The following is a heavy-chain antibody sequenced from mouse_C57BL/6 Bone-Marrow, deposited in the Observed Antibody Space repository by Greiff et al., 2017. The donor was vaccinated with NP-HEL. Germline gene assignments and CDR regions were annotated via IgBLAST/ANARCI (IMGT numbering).Heavy chain of an antibody. J-gene: IGHJ3*01. V-gene: IGHV5-6*01. CDR1: GFTFSSYG. D-gene: IGHD2-4*01. CDR2: ISSGGSYT. Sequence: EVQRVESGGDLVKPGGSLKLSCAASGFTFSSYGMSWVRQTPDKRLEWVATISSGGSYTYYPDSVKGRFTISRDNAKNTLYLQMSSLMSEDTAMYYCASPYDYDVAWFAYWGQGTLVTVSA. CDR3: ASPYDYDVAWFAY.